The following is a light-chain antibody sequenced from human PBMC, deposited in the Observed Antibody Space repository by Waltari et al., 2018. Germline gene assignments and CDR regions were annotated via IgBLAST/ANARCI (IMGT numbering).Light chain of an antibody. J-gene: IGKJ2*03. CDR2: KAS. Sequence: DIQMTQSPSTLSASVGDRVTITCRASQSVSSWLAWYQKKPGKAPKLLIYKASNLESGVPSRFSGIGSGTEFTLTISSLQPDDFATYYCQQYNSYSYSFGQGTKLEIK. CDR1: QSVSSW. V-gene: IGKV1-5*03. CDR3: QQYNSYSYS.